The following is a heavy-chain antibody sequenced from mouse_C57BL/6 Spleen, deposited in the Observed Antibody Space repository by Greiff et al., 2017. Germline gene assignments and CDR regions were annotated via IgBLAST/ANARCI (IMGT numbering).Heavy chain of an antibody. CDR3: ARDGVYSAMDY. Sequence: EVKVVESEGGLVQPGSSMKLSCTASGFTFSDYYMAWVRQVPEKGLEWVANINYDGSSTYYLDSLKSRFIISRDNAKNILYLQMSSLKSEDTATYYGARDGVYSAMDYWGQGTSVTVSS. J-gene: IGHJ4*01. CDR1: GFTFSDYY. V-gene: IGHV5-16*01. CDR2: INYDGSST. D-gene: IGHD2-12*01.